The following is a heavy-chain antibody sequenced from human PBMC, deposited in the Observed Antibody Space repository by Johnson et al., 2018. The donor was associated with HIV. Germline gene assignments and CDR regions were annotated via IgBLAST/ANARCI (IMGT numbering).Heavy chain of an antibody. Sequence: VQLVESGGGLVQPGGSLRLSCAASGFNVSCNHMAWVRQGTGKGLEWVSVIYSGNNTHYADPVKGRFTISRDNSDNTMYLQMNSLRDEDTAVYYCARAPHDAFDVWGQGTMVTVSS. J-gene: IGHJ3*01. CDR3: ARAPHDAFDV. V-gene: IGHV3-53*01. CDR2: IYSGNNT. CDR1: GFNVSCNH.